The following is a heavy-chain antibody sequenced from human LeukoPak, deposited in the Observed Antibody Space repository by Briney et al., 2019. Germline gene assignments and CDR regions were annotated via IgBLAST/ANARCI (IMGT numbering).Heavy chain of an antibody. J-gene: IGHJ3*02. CDR1: GFTFISYG. CDR3: AKEYDILTGYYAFDI. D-gene: IGHD3-9*01. Sequence: GGSLRLSCAASGFTFISYGMHWVRQASGKGLEWVAFLRYDGSNKYYADSVKGRFTISRDNSKNTLYLQMNSLRAEDTAVYYCAKEYDILTGYYAFDIWGQGTMVTVSS. V-gene: IGHV3-30*02. CDR2: LRYDGSNK.